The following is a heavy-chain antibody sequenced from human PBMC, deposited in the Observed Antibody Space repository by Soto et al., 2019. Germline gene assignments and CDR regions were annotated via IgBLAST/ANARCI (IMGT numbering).Heavy chain of an antibody. D-gene: IGHD6-19*01. V-gene: IGHV3-23*01. CDR2: ISGSGGST. Sequence: PGGSLRLSCAASGFTFSSYAMSWVRQAPGKGLEWVSAISGSGGSTYYADSVKGRFTISRDNSKNTLYLQMNSLRAEDTAVYYCAKGITGPYFSGWRKYYYYYMDVWGKGTTVTVSS. J-gene: IGHJ6*03. CDR1: GFTFSSYA. CDR3: AKGITGPYFSGWRKYYYYYMDV.